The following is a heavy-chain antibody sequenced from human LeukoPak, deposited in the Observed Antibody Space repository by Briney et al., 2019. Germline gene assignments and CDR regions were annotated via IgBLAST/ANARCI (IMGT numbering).Heavy chain of an antibody. CDR1: GFTFSSSW. V-gene: IGHV3-7*03. CDR3: AKDMFLAGIAVAGRFDY. D-gene: IGHD6-19*01. Sequence: GGSLRLSCAASGFTFSSSWMTWVRQAPGRGLEWVANIKQDGSEKYHVDSVKGRFTISRGNAKNSLYLQMNSLRAEDTALYYCAKDMFLAGIAVAGRFDYWGQGTLVTVSS. CDR2: IKQDGSEK. J-gene: IGHJ4*02.